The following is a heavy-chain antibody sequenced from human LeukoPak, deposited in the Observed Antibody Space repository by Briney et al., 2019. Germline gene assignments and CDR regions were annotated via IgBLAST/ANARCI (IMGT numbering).Heavy chain of an antibody. Sequence: SETLSLTCTVSGGSISSSSYYWGWIRQPPGKGLEWIGSIYYSGSTYYNPSLKSRVTISVDTSKNQFSLKLTSVTAADTAVFYCAREVAARYFDYWGQGSLVTVSS. V-gene: IGHV4-39*07. CDR1: GGSISSSSYY. CDR2: IYYSGST. D-gene: IGHD2-15*01. J-gene: IGHJ4*02. CDR3: AREVAARYFDY.